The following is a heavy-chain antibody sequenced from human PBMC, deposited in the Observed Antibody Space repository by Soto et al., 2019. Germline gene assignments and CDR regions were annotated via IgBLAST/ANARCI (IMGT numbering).Heavy chain of an antibody. J-gene: IGHJ4*02. D-gene: IGHD2-15*01. CDR2: ISGSRGNI. Sequence: XDCLRLACYGSGFSFGHHSVYWVRQPAGKGLQCVSSISGSRGNIYYAESVKGRFTISRDKSKNTLYLQMTSLSSEDSAVYYCVQVSGYCTGGSCFSYFDYWGQGTPVTVSS. V-gene: IGHV3-64D*06. CDR3: VQVSGYCTGGSCFSYFDY. CDR1: GFSFGHHS.